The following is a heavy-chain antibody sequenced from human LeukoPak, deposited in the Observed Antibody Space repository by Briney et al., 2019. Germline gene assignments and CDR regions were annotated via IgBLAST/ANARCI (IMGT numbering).Heavy chain of an antibody. D-gene: IGHD3-10*01. CDR3: ARIGSYGSGYYYYYYMDV. J-gene: IGHJ6*03. V-gene: IGHV3-11*04. Sequence: PGGSLRLSCAASGFTFSESYMSWIRQAPGKGLEWVSYISSGGSTVQFADSVKGRFTISRDNTKNSLYLQMNSLRAEDTAVYYCARIGSYGSGYYYYYYMDVWGEGTTVTVSS. CDR2: ISSGGSTV. CDR1: GFTFSESY.